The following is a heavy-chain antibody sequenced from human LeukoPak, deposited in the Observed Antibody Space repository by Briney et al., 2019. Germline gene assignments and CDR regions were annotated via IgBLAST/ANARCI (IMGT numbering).Heavy chain of an antibody. Sequence: ASVKVSCKASGGTFSSYAISWVRQAPGQGLEWMGGIIPIFGTANYAQKFQGRVTITADESTSTAYMELSSLRSEDTAVYYCVRDSGIAAAGPSGNWFDPWGQGTLVTVSS. V-gene: IGHV1-69*13. D-gene: IGHD6-13*01. CDR2: IIPIFGTA. J-gene: IGHJ5*02. CDR1: GGTFSSYA. CDR3: VRDSGIAAAGPSGNWFDP.